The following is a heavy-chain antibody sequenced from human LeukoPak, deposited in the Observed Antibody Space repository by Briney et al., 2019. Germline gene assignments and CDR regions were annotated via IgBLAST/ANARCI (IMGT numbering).Heavy chain of an antibody. D-gene: IGHD1-26*01. CDR3: ARETLVGTTNYFDY. Sequence: HSETLSLTCSVSGGSMNTYYWTWIRQPAGKGLEWIGRVYTSGYTKYNPSLQSRVTMSVDTSKKHWSLMLTSLTAADTAVYYCARETLVGTTNYFDYWGQGTLVTVSS. CDR1: GGSMNTYY. J-gene: IGHJ4*02. V-gene: IGHV4-4*07. CDR2: VYTSGYT.